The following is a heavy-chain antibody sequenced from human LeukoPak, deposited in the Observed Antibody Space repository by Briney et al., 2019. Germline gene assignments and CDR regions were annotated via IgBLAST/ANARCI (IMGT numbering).Heavy chain of an antibody. CDR1: GFTFSNAW. D-gene: IGHD6-25*01. J-gene: IGHJ4*02. Sequence: PGRSLRLSCAASGFTFSNAWMSWVRQAPGKGLEWVGHIKSKSDGGTTDYAAPVKGRFTISRDDSKNTLYLQMNSLKTEDTAVYYCTTEAAPNFDYWGQGTQVTVSS. CDR2: IKSKSDGGTT. V-gene: IGHV3-15*01. CDR3: TTEAAPNFDY.